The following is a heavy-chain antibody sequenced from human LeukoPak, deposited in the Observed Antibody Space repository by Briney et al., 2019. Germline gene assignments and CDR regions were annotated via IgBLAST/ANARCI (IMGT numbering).Heavy chain of an antibody. CDR3: ARRHVQYTSSSDPYFFDY. D-gene: IGHD6-6*01. Sequence: SETLSLTCAVYGGSFSGYYWSWIRQPPGKGLEWIGYLDYNGSTNYNPSLKSRVTISVDTSKNQFSLKLSSVTAADTAVYYCARRHVQYTSSSDPYFFDYWGQGTLVTVSS. V-gene: IGHV4-59*01. J-gene: IGHJ4*02. CDR1: GGSFSGYY. CDR2: LDYNGST.